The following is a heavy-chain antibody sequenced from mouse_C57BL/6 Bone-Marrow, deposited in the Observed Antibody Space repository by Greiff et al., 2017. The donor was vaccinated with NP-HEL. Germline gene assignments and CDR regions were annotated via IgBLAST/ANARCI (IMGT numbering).Heavy chain of an antibody. Sequence: VQLQQSGTVLARPGASVKMSCKTSGYTFTSYWMHWVKQRPGQGLEWIGAIYPGNSDTSYNQKFKGKAKLTAVTSASTAYMELSSLTNEDSAVYYSTSPGDSNYFDDWGQGTTLTVSS. V-gene: IGHV1-5*01. CDR3: TSPGDSNYFDD. D-gene: IGHD2-5*01. CDR1: GYTFTSYW. CDR2: IYPGNSDT. J-gene: IGHJ2*01.